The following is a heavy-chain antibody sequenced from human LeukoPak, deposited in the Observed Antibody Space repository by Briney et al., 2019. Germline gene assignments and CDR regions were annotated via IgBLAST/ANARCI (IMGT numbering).Heavy chain of an antibody. V-gene: IGHV3-23*01. Sequence: GGSLRLSCAASGFTITTYAMGWVRQAPGKGLEWVSVISDRGDSTHYADSVKGRFTISRDSSKNTLYLQINSLRGEDTAVHYCAKGRWGLTINNFDIWGQGTMVTVSS. CDR1: GFTITTYA. CDR3: AKGRWGLTINNFDI. D-gene: IGHD3-9*01. CDR2: ISDRGDST. J-gene: IGHJ3*02.